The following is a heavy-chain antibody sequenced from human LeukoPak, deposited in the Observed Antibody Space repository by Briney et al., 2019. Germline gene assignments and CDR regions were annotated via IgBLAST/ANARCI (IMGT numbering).Heavy chain of an antibody. J-gene: IGHJ4*02. CDR1: GFTFSDYY. D-gene: IGHD3-10*01. CDR2: ISSSGSTI. Sequence: PGGSLRLSCAASGFTFSDYYMSWIRQAPGKGLEWVSYISSSGSTIYYADSVKGRFTISRDNAKNSLYLQMNSLRADDTAVYYCARGRAYPMIRGPFDYWGQETLVTVSS. CDR3: ARGRAYPMIRGPFDY. V-gene: IGHV3-11*01.